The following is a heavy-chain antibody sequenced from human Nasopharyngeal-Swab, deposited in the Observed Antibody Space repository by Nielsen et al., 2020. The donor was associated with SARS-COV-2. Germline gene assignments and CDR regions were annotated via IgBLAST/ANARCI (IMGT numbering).Heavy chain of an antibody. Sequence: GESLKISCAASGFTFSSYAMHWVRQAPGKGLEWVAVISYDGSNKYYADSVKGRFTISRDNSKNTLYPQMNSLRAEDTAVYYCARGGPDYGDYDGFDPWGQGTLVTVSS. CDR2: ISYDGSNK. V-gene: IGHV3-30-3*01. J-gene: IGHJ5*02. CDR1: GFTFSSYA. D-gene: IGHD4-17*01. CDR3: ARGGPDYGDYDGFDP.